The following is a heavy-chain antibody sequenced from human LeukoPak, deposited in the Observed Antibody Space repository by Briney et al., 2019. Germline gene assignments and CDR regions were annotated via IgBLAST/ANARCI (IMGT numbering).Heavy chain of an antibody. CDR1: GFTFSSYG. V-gene: IGHV3-7*01. Sequence: PGGSLRLSCAASGFTFSSYGMHWVRQAPGKGLEWVANIKEDGREKYDVDSVRGRFIISRDNAKNLSYLQMNSLRAEDTAMYYCARDEAYLPLGVWGQGTLVTVSS. D-gene: IGHD3-10*01. CDR3: ARDEAYLPLGV. J-gene: IGHJ4*02. CDR2: IKEDGREK.